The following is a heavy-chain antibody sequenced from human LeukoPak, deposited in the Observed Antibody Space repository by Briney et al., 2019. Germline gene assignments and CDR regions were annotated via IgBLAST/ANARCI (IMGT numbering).Heavy chain of an antibody. Sequence: GGSLRLSCAASGFTFSSYWMHWVRQAPGKGLVWVSHINTDGSITTYADSVKGRFTISRDNAKNTLYLQMNSLRAEDTAVYYCATGLPNHFDYWGQGTLVTVSS. J-gene: IGHJ4*02. CDR3: ATGLPNHFDY. D-gene: IGHD5-12*01. CDR2: INTDGSIT. V-gene: IGHV3-74*01. CDR1: GFTFSSYW.